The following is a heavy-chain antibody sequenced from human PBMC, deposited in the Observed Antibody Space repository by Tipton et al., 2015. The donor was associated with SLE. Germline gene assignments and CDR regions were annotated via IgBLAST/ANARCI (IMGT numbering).Heavy chain of an antibody. J-gene: IGHJ5*02. V-gene: IGHV4-59*11. D-gene: IGHD1-26*01. CDR1: GGYISSHY. Sequence: TLSLTCTVSGGYISSHYWSWIRQPPGKGLEWIGDIYFTGSSNYNPSLKSRVTISVDMSKNQFSLKLSSVTAADTAVYYCARRQSGTGWFDPWGQGTLVTVSS. CDR3: ARRQSGTGWFDP. CDR2: IYFTGSS.